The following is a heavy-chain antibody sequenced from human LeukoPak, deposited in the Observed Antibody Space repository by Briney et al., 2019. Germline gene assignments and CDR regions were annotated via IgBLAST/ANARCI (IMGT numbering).Heavy chain of an antibody. D-gene: IGHD1-1*01. CDR1: GFTVSSNY. CDR3: AREQPQSGTFAFDI. Sequence: GGSLRLSCAASGFTVSSNYMSWVRQAPGKGLEWVSVIYSGGSTYYADSVKGRFTISRDNSKNALYLQMNSLRAEDTAVYYRAREQPQSGTFAFDIWGQGTMVTVSS. CDR2: IYSGGST. J-gene: IGHJ3*02. V-gene: IGHV3-53*01.